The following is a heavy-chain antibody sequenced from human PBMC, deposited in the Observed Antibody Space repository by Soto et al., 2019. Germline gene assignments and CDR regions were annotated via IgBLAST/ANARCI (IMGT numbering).Heavy chain of an antibody. Sequence: PSQTLSLTCAISGDSVSSNSAAWNWIRQSPSRGLEWLGRTYYRSKWYNDYAVSVKSRITINPDTSKNQFSLQLNSVTPEDTAVYYCARGNTIFGVVIMVFDYWGQGTMVTVPQ. V-gene: IGHV6-1*01. J-gene: IGHJ4*02. D-gene: IGHD3-3*01. CDR2: TYYRSKWYN. CDR1: GDSVSSNSAA. CDR3: ARGNTIFGVVIMVFDY.